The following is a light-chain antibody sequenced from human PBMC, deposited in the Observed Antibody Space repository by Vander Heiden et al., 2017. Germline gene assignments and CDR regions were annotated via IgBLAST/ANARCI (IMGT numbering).Light chain of an antibody. CDR3: QVWDSSSNHQV. V-gene: IGLV3-21*04. CDR2: CDS. CDR1: NIGIKT. Sequence: SYVLTQPLSVSVAPGETARIICGGGNIGIKTVHWYQQKPGQSPVVVIYCDSDRPSGIPERFSGSNSGNTATLTISRVEAGDEADYYCQVWDSSSNHQVFGGGTKLTVL. J-gene: IGLJ3*02.